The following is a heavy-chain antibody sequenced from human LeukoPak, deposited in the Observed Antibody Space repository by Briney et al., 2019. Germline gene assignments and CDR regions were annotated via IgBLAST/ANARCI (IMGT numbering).Heavy chain of an antibody. D-gene: IGHD4-17*01. CDR2: IRSKAYGGTT. V-gene: IGHV3-49*04. CDR1: GFTFGDYA. J-gene: IGHJ4*02. CDR3: TSYGDYVGFGY. Sequence: PGETLRLSCTASGFTFGDYAMSWVRQAPGKGLEWVGFIRSKAYGGTTEYAASVKGRFTISRDDSKSIAYLQMNSLKTEDTAVYYCTSYGDYVGFGYWGQGTLVTVSS.